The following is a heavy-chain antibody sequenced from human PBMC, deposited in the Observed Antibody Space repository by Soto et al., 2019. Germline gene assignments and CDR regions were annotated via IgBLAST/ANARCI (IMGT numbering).Heavy chain of an antibody. CDR3: ARAPGGGVFIRGYHAMDV. Sequence: GASVKVSCKASGYTFTHYYIHWVRQAPGQGLEWMGWINPNSGGRKYEQKFQGWVTLTRDTSINTAYMELSSRKSDDTAVYYCARAPGGGVFIRGYHAMDVWGQGTTVTVSS. D-gene: IGHD3-10*01. CDR1: GYTFTHYY. J-gene: IGHJ6*02. V-gene: IGHV1-2*04. CDR2: INPNSGGR.